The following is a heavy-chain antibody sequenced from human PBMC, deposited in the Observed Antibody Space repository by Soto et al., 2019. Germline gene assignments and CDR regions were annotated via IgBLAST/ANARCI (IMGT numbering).Heavy chain of an antibody. CDR2: IYYSGST. Sequence: PSETLSLTCTVSCGSISSSSYYWGWIRQPPGKGLEWIGSIYYSGSTYYNPSLRSRVTISVDTSKNQFSLKLSSVTAADTAVYYCASGYYYGSGSPTFDYWGQGTLVTVS. V-gene: IGHV4-39*01. D-gene: IGHD3-10*01. CDR1: CGSISSSSYY. CDR3: ASGYYYGSGSPTFDY. J-gene: IGHJ4*02.